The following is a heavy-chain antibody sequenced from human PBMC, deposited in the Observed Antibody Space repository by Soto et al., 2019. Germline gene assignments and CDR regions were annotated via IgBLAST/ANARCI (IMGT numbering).Heavy chain of an antibody. J-gene: IGHJ3*02. CDR2: ISGYSGNT. Sequence: ASVKVSCKASGYTFTSYHTNWVRQAPGQGLEWMGWISGYSGNTNYAQKLQGRVTMTTDTSTSTAYMELRSLRSDDTAVYYCARAIYGCGEAFDIWGQGTMVTVSS. V-gene: IGHV1-18*01. CDR1: GYTFTSYH. CDR3: ARAIYGCGEAFDI. D-gene: IGHD3-10*01.